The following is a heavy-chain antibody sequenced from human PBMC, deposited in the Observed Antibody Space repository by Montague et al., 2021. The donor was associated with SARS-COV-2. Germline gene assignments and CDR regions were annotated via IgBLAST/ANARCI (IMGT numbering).Heavy chain of an antibody. CDR2: INTDGTIT. V-gene: IGHV3-74*01. Sequence: SLRLSCAASGFTFSCHWMHWVRQLPGKGLLWVSRINTDGTITNYADSVKGRFTISRDNAKNSMYLQMNSLRVEGTAVYYCATDRTVAPGYGFDPWGQGTLVTVSS. CDR1: GFTFSCHW. CDR3: ATDRTVAPGYGFDP. J-gene: IGHJ5*02. D-gene: IGHD3-9*01.